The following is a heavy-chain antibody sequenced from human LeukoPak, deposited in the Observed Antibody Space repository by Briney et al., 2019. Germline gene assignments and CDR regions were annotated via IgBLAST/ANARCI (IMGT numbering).Heavy chain of an antibody. CDR1: GFTFSRYS. CDR2: ISSSSSTI. J-gene: IGHJ4*02. D-gene: IGHD3-3*01. Sequence: GGSLRLSCAASGFTFSRYSMNWVRQAPGKGLEWISYISSSSSTIYYADSVKGRFTISRDNAKNSLYLQMNSLRAEDTAVYYCARVGGYDFWSGYRSFDYWGQGTLVTVSS. CDR3: ARVGGYDFWSGYRSFDY. V-gene: IGHV3-48*01.